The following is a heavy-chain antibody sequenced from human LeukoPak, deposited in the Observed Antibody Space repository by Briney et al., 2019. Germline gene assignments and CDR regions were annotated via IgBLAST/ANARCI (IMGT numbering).Heavy chain of an antibody. V-gene: IGHV3-74*01. CDR2: INADGRST. CDR1: GFTFSNYW. D-gene: IGHD6-13*01. Sequence: TGGSLRLSCAASGFTFSNYWMNWVRQAPGKGLVWVARINADGRSTSYADSVKGRFTISRDNAKNTLYVQINSLRAEDTAVYYCARLYSSWYAFDIWGQGTMVIVSS. J-gene: IGHJ3*02. CDR3: ARLYSSWYAFDI.